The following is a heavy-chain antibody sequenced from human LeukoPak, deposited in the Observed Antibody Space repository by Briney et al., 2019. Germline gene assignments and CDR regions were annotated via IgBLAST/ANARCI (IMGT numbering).Heavy chain of an antibody. CDR2: ISGSDGST. CDR3: AKVETSGGANCYALDY. D-gene: IGHD2-2*01. J-gene: IGHJ4*02. V-gene: IGHV3-23*01. CDR1: GFTFSGYS. Sequence: GGSLRLSCAASGFTFSGYSMSWVRQAPGKGLEWVSAISGSDGSTYYADSVKGRFTISRDDSQNTLYLQMNSLSAEDTAVYYWAKVETSGGANCYALDYWGQGTLVTVSS.